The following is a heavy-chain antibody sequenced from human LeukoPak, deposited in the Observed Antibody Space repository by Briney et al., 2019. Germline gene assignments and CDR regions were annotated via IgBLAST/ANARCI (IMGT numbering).Heavy chain of an antibody. D-gene: IGHD1-26*01. J-gene: IGHJ4*02. CDR3: ARGKYGGSYPGFDF. V-gene: IGHV1-2*02. Sequence: ASVKVSCKASGYTFTDYFTHWVRQAPGQGLEWMGWINPKSGGTKYAQKFQGRVTMTRDTSISTAYMELSRPKSDDTAIYSCARGKYGGSYPGFDFWGQGTQVTVSS. CDR1: GYTFTDYF. CDR2: INPKSGGT.